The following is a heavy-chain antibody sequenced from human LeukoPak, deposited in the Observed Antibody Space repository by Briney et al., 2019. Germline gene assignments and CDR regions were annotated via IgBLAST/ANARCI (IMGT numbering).Heavy chain of an antibody. Sequence: GGSLRLXCAASGFTFSSCGFNWVRQAPGKGLEWVSSIGPTGTDRYYADSVRGRFTISRDNAKNSMYLQMDSLRDEDTAVYYCATETIGRHYDYWGQGTLLTVSS. CDR1: GFTFSSCG. V-gene: IGHV3-21*01. CDR3: ATETIGRHYDY. D-gene: IGHD1-14*01. CDR2: IGPTGTDR. J-gene: IGHJ4*02.